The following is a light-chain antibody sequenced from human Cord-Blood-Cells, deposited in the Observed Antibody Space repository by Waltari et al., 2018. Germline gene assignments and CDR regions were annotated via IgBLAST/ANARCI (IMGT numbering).Light chain of an antibody. J-gene: IGKJ4*01. CDR3: QQSYRTPPLT. Sequence: DIQMTQSPSSLSASVGDRVTITCRASQSISSYLNWYQQKPGKAPKLLSYAASRLQSGGPSRFSGSGSGTDFTLTISSLQPEDFATYDCQQSYRTPPLTFGGGTKVEIK. CDR1: QSISSY. V-gene: IGKV1-39*01. CDR2: AAS.